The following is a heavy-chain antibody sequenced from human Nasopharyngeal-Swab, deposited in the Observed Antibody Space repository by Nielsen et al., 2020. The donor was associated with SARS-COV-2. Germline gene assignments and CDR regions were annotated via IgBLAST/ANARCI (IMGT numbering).Heavy chain of an antibody. CDR2: ISGSGGAT. J-gene: IGHJ4*02. V-gene: IGHV3-23*01. CDR1: GFTFSNYA. Sequence: GESLKISCAASGFTFSNYAMSWVRQAPGRGLEWVSVISGSGGATHSADSAKGRFAISRDNSKNTLYLQMNSLRAEDTAVYYCAKVLEAAYYYDSSGYPYFDYWGQGTLVTVSS. D-gene: IGHD3-22*01. CDR3: AKVLEAAYYYDSSGYPYFDY.